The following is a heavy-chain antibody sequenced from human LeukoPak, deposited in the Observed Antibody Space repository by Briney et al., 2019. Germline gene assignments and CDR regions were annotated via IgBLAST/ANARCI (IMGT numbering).Heavy chain of an antibody. V-gene: IGHV3-15*01. Sequence: GGSLRLSCAASGFTFSNAWMSWVRQAPGKGLEWVGRIKSKTDGGTTDYAAPVKGRFTISRDDSKNTLYLQMNSLKTEDTAVYYCTTDSPYSSSWFDYYYYYGMDVWGKGTTVTASS. J-gene: IGHJ6*04. D-gene: IGHD6-13*01. CDR1: GFTFSNAW. CDR3: TTDSPYSSSWFDYYYYYGMDV. CDR2: IKSKTDGGTT.